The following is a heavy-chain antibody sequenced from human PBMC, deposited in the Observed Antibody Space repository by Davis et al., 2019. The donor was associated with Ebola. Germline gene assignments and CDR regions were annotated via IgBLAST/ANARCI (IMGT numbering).Heavy chain of an antibody. Sequence: SETLSLTCAVSNYSISSGFYWGWIRQPPGKGLEWIGSIYHSGSTYYNPSLKSRVTISVDTSKNHFSLRLSSVTAADTAVYYCARDVSDGWYGGFDFWGQGTLVTVSS. D-gene: IGHD6-19*01. CDR1: NYSISSGFY. CDR2: IYHSGST. V-gene: IGHV4-38-2*02. CDR3: ARDVSDGWYGGFDF. J-gene: IGHJ4*02.